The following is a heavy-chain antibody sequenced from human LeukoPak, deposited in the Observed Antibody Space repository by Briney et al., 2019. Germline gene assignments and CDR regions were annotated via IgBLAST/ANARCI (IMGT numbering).Heavy chain of an antibody. D-gene: IGHD1-1*01. Sequence: QSGGSLRLSCAGSGFTFSSSAMTWVRQAPGKGLEWVSAISGSGGTTYHADSVKGRFTISRDNSKNTLFLQMNSLRAEDTAVYYCAKGRNWNRNAFDIWGQGTMLTVSS. V-gene: IGHV3-23*01. CDR3: AKGRNWNRNAFDI. CDR1: GFTFSSSA. CDR2: ISGSGGTT. J-gene: IGHJ3*02.